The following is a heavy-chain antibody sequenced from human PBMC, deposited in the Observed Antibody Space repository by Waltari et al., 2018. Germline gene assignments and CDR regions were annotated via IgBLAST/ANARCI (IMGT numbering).Heavy chain of an antibody. J-gene: IGHJ5*02. D-gene: IGHD1-26*01. V-gene: IGHV4-39*07. CDR3: ARVGRANKGWFDP. CDR2: IYYSGST. CDR1: GGSISSSSYY. Sequence: QLQLQESGPGLVKPSETLSLTCTVSGGSISSSSYYWGWIRQPPGKGLEWIGSIYYSGSTYYNPALKSLGTISVDTSKNQFSLKLSSVTAADTAVYYCARVGRANKGWFDPWGQGTLVIVSS.